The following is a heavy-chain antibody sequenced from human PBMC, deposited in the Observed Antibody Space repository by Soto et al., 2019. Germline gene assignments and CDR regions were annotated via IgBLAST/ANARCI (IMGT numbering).Heavy chain of an antibody. CDR3: ARARFWSGYFLRWFDP. D-gene: IGHD3-3*01. CDR2: IYYSGST. Sequence: PSETLSLTCTVSGGSISSGGYYWSWIRQHPGKGLEWIGYIYYSGSTYYNPSLKSRVTISVDTSKNQFSLKLSSVTAADTAVYYCARARFWSGYFLRWFDPWGQGTLVTVSS. J-gene: IGHJ5*02. V-gene: IGHV4-31*03. CDR1: GGSISSGGYY.